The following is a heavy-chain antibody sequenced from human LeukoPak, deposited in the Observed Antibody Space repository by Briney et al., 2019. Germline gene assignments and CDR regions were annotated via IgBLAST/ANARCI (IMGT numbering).Heavy chain of an antibody. Sequence: GGSLRLSCAASGFTFSNYAMHWVRQAPGKGLEWVAVISYDGTKKYYPDSVKGRLTISRDNSNNTLYLQMNSLRAEDTAVYYCARGPSNYDSGRFGDYLDYWGQGTLVTVSS. CDR3: ARGPSNYDSGRFGDYLDY. CDR1: GFTFSNYA. J-gene: IGHJ4*02. V-gene: IGHV3-30-3*01. D-gene: IGHD3-22*01. CDR2: ISYDGTKK.